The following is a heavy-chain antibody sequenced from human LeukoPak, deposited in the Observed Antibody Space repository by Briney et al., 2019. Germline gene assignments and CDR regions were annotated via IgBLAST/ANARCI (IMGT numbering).Heavy chain of an antibody. CDR3: ARNHGSGRGEWFDP. CDR2: INHSGST. Sequence: SETLSLTCVVYGGSFSGYYWSWIRQPPGKGLEWIGEINHSGSTNYNPSLKSRVTISVDTSKNQFSLKMSSVTAADTAVYYCARNHGSGRGEWFDPWGQGTLVTVSS. CDR1: GGSFSGYY. J-gene: IGHJ5*02. D-gene: IGHD3-10*01. V-gene: IGHV4-34*01.